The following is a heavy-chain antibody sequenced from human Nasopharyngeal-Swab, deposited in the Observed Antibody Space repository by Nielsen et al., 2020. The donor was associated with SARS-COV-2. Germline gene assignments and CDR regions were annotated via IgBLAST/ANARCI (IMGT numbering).Heavy chain of an antibody. J-gene: IGHJ6*02. CDR2: IYPGDSDT. Sequence: GESLKISCQGSGYSFTSYWIGWVRQMPGKGLEWMGIIYPGDSDTRYSPSFQGQVTISADKSISTAYLQWSSLKASDTAMYYCARGATVTTPPYYYGMDVWGQGTTVTVSS. D-gene: IGHD4-11*01. V-gene: IGHV5-51*01. CDR3: ARGATVTTPPYYYGMDV. CDR1: GYSFTSYW.